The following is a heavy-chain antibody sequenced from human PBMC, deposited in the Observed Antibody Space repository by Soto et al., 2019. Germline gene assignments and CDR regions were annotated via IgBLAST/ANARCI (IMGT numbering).Heavy chain of an antibody. V-gene: IGHV3-23*01. CDR3: AKDPDRYDYVWGTYRYIDH. Sequence: EVQLLESGGGLVQPGGSLRLSCTASGITFSNYAMSWVRQAPRKGLEGVSSISTSGGRPYYADSVKGRFTISRDNSKNTLYLQMNSLRVEDTAVYYCAKDPDRYDYVWGTYRYIDHWGQGTLVTVSS. D-gene: IGHD3-16*02. CDR2: ISTSGGRP. J-gene: IGHJ4*02. CDR1: GITFSNYA.